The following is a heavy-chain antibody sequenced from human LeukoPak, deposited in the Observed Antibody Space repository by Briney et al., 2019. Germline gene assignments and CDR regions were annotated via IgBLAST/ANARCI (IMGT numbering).Heavy chain of an antibody. CDR3: ARASNRNSINFDY. V-gene: IGHV3-74*01. CDR2: LNSDGSSR. J-gene: IGHJ4*02. D-gene: IGHD1-7*01. CDR1: GFTFSSYW. Sequence: GGSLRLSCAASGFTFSSYWMHWVCQAPGKGLVWVSRLNSDGSSRSYADSVKGRFTISRDNAETTLHLQMNNLSAEDTAVYYCARASNRNSINFDYWGQGALVTVSS.